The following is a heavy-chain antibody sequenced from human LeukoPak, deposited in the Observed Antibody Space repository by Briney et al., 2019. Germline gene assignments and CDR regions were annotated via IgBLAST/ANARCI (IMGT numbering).Heavy chain of an antibody. CDR3: ARVAYYYDSSGYYREAFDY. CDR1: GGSISSYY. D-gene: IGHD3-22*01. V-gene: IGHV4-4*07. Sequence: SETLSLTCTVSGGSISSYYWSWIRQPAGKGLEWIGRIYTSGSTNYNPSLKSRVTMSVDTSKNQFSLKLSSVTAADTAVYYCARVAYYYDSSGYYREAFDYWGQGTLVTVYS. CDR2: IYTSGST. J-gene: IGHJ4*02.